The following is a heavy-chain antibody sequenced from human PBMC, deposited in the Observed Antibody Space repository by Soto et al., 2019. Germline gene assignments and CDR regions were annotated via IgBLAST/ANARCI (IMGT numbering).Heavy chain of an antibody. J-gene: IGHJ4*02. CDR3: ARDRTNYDILTGLPDY. CDR2: IWYDGSNK. V-gene: IGHV3-33*01. D-gene: IGHD3-9*01. Sequence: PGGSLRLSCAASGFTFSSYGMHWVRQAPGKGLEWVAVIWYDGSNKYYADSVKGRFTISRDNSKNTLYLQMNSLRAEDTAVYYCARDRTNYDILTGLPDYWGQGTLVTVSS. CDR1: GFTFSSYG.